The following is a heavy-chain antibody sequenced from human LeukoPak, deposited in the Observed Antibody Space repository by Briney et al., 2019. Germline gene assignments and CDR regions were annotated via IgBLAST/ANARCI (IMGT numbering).Heavy chain of an antibody. CDR3: ARCAGAAGEIDH. CDR1: GGSFSGYY. V-gene: IGHV4-34*01. CDR2: INHRGST. D-gene: IGHD6-13*01. J-gene: IGHJ4*02. Sequence: SETLSLTCAVYGGSFSGYYWSWIRQPPGKGLEWIGEINHRGSTKYNPSLKSQVTISVDTSKNQFSLRLSSVTAADTAVYYCARCAGAAGEIDHWGQGTLVTVSS.